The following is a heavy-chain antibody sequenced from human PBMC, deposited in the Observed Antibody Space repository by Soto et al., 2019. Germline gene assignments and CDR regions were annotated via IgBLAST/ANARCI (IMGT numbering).Heavy chain of an antibody. V-gene: IGHV4-59*08. Sequence: SETLSLTCTVSGVSISSYYWSWILQPPGKGLEWIGYIYYSGSTNYNPSLKSRVTISVDTSKNQFSLKLSSVTAADTAVYYCASHLSSSWYLDYSGQGTLDIVSS. CDR2: IYYSGST. CDR1: GVSISSYY. CDR3: ASHLSSSWYLDY. J-gene: IGHJ4*02. D-gene: IGHD6-13*01.